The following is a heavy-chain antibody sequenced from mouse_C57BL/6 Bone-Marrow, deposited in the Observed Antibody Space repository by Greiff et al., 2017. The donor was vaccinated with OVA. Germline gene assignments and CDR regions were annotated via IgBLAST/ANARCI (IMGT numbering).Heavy chain of an antibody. CDR3: ARFGSSGRDY. CDR2: IDPSDSYT. V-gene: IGHV1-69*01. CDR1: GYTFTSYW. J-gene: IGHJ2*01. D-gene: IGHD3-2*02. Sequence: QVQLQQPGAELVMPGASVKLSCKASGYTFTSYWMPWVKQRPGQGLEWIGEIDPSDSYTNYNQKFKGKSTLTVDKSSSTAYMQLSSLTSEDSAVYYCARFGSSGRDYWGQGTTLTVSS.